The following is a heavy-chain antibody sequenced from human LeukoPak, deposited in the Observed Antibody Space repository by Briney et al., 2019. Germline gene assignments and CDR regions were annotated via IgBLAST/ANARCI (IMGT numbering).Heavy chain of an antibody. D-gene: IGHD6-13*01. CDR2: ISSSGSST. Sequence: GGSLRLSCAASGFTLSSYALSWVRQAPGKGLEWVSSISSSGSSTFYADSVKGRFTISRGEPKNTLYLQMNSLRAEDTAVYYCARGGPYSSSWLEYFQHWGQGTLVTVSS. CDR1: GFTLSSYA. V-gene: IGHV3-23*01. CDR3: ARGGPYSSSWLEYFQH. J-gene: IGHJ1*01.